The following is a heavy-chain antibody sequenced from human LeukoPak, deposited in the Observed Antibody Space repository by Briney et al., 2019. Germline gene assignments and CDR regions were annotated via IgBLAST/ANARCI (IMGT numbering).Heavy chain of an antibody. Sequence: PSETLSLTCTVSGSSINIYSWNWIRQSPEKGLEWIAYMYYSGTTNYNPSLENRAAISLDLSRHQFSLKLTSVTAADTAVYYCARQKYSSGWSVDWGQGTLVTVSS. CDR1: GSSINIYS. CDR2: MYYSGTT. J-gene: IGHJ4*02. V-gene: IGHV4-59*08. D-gene: IGHD6-19*01. CDR3: ARQKYSSGWSVD.